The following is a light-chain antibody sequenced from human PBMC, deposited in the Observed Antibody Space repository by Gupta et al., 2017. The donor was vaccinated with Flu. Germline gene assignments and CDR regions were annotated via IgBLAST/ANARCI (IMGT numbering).Light chain of an antibody. CDR1: TTNLVVYNY. Sequence: SITISCRGDTTNLVVYNYVSWYQQHPGTAPKLIISDVSNRPSGVSTRFSGSKSGNTASLTISGLQAEDEADYYCTSYTTFSTYVFGAETKVTVL. CDR2: DVS. J-gene: IGLJ1*01. CDR3: TSYTTFSTYV. V-gene: IGLV2-14*03.